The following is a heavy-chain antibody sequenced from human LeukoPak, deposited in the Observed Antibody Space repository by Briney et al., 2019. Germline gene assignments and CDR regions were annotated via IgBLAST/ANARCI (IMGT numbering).Heavy chain of an antibody. Sequence: SETLSLTCAVYGGSFSGYYWSWIRQPPGKGLEWIGEINHSGSTNYNPSLKGRVTISVDTSKNQFSLKLSSVTAADTAVYYCARLYGSGSSYWGQGTLVTVSS. V-gene: IGHV4-34*01. CDR2: INHSGST. CDR3: ARLYGSGSSY. D-gene: IGHD3-10*01. CDR1: GGSFSGYY. J-gene: IGHJ4*02.